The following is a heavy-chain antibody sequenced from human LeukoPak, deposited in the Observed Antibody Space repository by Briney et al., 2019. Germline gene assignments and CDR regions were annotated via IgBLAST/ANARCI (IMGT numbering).Heavy chain of an antibody. D-gene: IGHD2-15*01. CDR2: FYYSGST. V-gene: IGHV4-61*01. Sequence: PSETLSLTCTVSGGSVSSGSYYWSWIRQPPGKGLEWIGYFYYSGSTNYNPSLKSRVTISVDTSKNQFSLKLSSVTAADTAVYYCARGGGRRYCSGGSCPYYFDYWGQGTLVTVSS. J-gene: IGHJ4*02. CDR3: ARGGGRRYCSGGSCPYYFDY. CDR1: GGSVSSGSYY.